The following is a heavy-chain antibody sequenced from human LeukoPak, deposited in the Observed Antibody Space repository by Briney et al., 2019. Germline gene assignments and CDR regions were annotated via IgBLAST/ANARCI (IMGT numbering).Heavy chain of an antibody. CDR2: ISAYSGNR. CDR1: GYTFTSYG. Sequence: GASVKVSCKASGYTFTSYGISWVRPAPGQRLEWKGWISAYSGNRNYAQKLQGRVTMTTDTSTSTAYMELRSLRSDDTAVYYCARVEAYCTRTSCHDYWGQGTLVTVSS. V-gene: IGHV1-18*01. J-gene: IGHJ4*02. CDR3: ARVEAYCTRTSCHDY. D-gene: IGHD2-2*01.